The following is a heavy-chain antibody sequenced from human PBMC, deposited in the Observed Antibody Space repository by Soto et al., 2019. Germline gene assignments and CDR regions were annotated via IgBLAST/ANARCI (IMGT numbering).Heavy chain of an antibody. Sequence: PSETLSLTCSVSGDSISNLDYFWAWIRQPPGQALEYIGYIYKSATTYYNPSFESRVAISVDTSKNQLSLKLTSVTAADTAVYFCAGDEGYYYSGKDVWGQGTTVTVSS. V-gene: IGHV4-39*07. D-gene: IGHD2-8*02. CDR1: GDSISNLDYF. CDR2: IYKSATT. J-gene: IGHJ6*02. CDR3: AGDEGYYYSGKDV.